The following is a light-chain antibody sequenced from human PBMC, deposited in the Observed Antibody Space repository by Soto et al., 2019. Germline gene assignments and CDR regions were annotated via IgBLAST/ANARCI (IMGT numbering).Light chain of an antibody. CDR3: MSYIDSTSTHWV. Sequence: QSALTQPASVSGSPGQSITISCTGTSSDVGHPYNYVSWYQQHPGKAPKLLIFKVSNRPSGISGRFSGSKSGNTASLTISGLQAEDEADYYCMSYIDSTSTHWVLGEGTKLTVL. V-gene: IGLV2-14*03. J-gene: IGLJ3*02. CDR1: SSDVGHPYNY. CDR2: KVS.